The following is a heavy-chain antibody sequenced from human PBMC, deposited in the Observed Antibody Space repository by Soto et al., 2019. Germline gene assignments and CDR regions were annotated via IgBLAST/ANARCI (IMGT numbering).Heavy chain of an antibody. J-gene: IGHJ4*02. V-gene: IGHV3-30*18. CDR3: AKDRSPVSFVGPTSL. Sequence: QVQLVESGGGVVQPGRSLRLSCVASGFIFSSYGMHWVRQAPGKGLEWVAVISHDGSNKYYTDSVKGRFTISRDNSKNRVYLEMNSLRAEDTAVYYCAKDRSPVSFVGPTSLWGQGTLVTVSS. CDR2: ISHDGSNK. D-gene: IGHD1-26*01. CDR1: GFIFSSYG.